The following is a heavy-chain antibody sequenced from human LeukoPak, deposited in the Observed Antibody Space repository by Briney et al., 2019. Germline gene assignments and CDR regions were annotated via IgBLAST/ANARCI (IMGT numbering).Heavy chain of an antibody. CDR1: GITFSNAR. J-gene: IGHJ4*02. CDR3: TTEVSGSHTN. Sequence: AGGSLRLSCAASGITFSNARMNWVRQTPGKGLEWVGLIESETDGGTTGYAAPVKGRFTISRDDSENTLYLQMNSLKAEDAAIYYCTTEVSGSHTNWGQGTLVTVSS. V-gene: IGHV3-15*04. CDR2: IESETDGGTT. D-gene: IGHD1-26*01.